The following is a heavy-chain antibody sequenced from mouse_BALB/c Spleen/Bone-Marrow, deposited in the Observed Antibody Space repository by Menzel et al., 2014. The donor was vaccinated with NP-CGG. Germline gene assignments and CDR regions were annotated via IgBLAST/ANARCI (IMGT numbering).Heavy chain of an antibody. J-gene: IGHJ2*01. CDR3: ARGGISVDY. CDR1: GYAFSGYW. V-gene: IGHV1-80*01. Sequence: LQESGAELVRPGSSVKISCKASGYAFSGYWMNWVKQRPGQGLEWIGQIYPGDGDTDYNGKFKGKATLTADKSSSTAYMQLSSLTSEDSAVHCCARGGISVDYWGQGTTLTVSS. CDR2: IYPGDGDT.